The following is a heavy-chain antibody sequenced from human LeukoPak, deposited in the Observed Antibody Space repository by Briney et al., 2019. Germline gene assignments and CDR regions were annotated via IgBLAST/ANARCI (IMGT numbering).Heavy chain of an antibody. CDR1: GGSFSGYY. CDR3: ARPRGSGTGNAFDI. Sequence: SETLSLTCAVYGGSFSGYYWSWTRQPPGKGLEWIGEINHSGSTNYNPSLKSRVTISVDTSKNQFSLKLSSVTAADTAVYYCARPRGSGTGNAFDIWGQGTMVTVSS. J-gene: IGHJ3*02. CDR2: INHSGST. V-gene: IGHV4-34*01. D-gene: IGHD3-16*01.